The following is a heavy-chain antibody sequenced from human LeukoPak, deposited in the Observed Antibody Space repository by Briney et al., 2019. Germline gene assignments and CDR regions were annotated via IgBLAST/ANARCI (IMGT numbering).Heavy chain of an antibody. CDR1: GNTFTSYA. Sequence: ASVKVSCKASGNTFTSYAMHWVRQAPGQRLEWMGWINAGNGNTKYSQKFQGRVTITRDTSASTAYMELSSLRSEDTAVYYCARDGYISYGMDVWGKGTTVTVSS. CDR2: INAGNGNT. J-gene: IGHJ6*04. V-gene: IGHV1-3*01. CDR3: ARDGYISYGMDV. D-gene: IGHD2-2*02.